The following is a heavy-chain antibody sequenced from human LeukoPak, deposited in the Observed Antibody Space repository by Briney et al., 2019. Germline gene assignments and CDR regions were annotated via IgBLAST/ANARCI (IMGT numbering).Heavy chain of an antibody. J-gene: IGHJ5*02. Sequence: SETLSLTCTVSGGSISSYYWSWIRQPAGKGLEWIGRIYTSGSTNYNPSLKSRVTMSVDTSKNQFSLKLSSVTAADTAVYYCARDQPEYQLLYWFDPWGQGTLVTSPQ. CDR2: IYTSGST. V-gene: IGHV4-4*07. CDR3: ARDQPEYQLLYWFDP. CDR1: GGSISSYY. D-gene: IGHD2-2*01.